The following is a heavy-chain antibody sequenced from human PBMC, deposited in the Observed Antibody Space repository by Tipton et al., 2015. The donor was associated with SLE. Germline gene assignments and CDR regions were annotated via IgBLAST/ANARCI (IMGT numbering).Heavy chain of an antibody. Sequence: TLSLTCTVSGGSMSDYFWSWIRQSPGTRLEWIAYIYSSGSAIYNPSLKSRVTISVDTSKNQFSLNVSSVTAADTAVYYCARDGRVTSSGGDYYHYYYYMDVWGKGTTVTVSS. V-gene: IGHV4-59*01. D-gene: IGHD2-21*02. CDR3: ARDGRVTSSGGDYYHYYYYMDV. J-gene: IGHJ6*03. CDR1: GGSMSDYF. CDR2: IYSSGSA.